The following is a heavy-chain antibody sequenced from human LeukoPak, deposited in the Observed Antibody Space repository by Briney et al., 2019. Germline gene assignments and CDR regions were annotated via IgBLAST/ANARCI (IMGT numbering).Heavy chain of an antibody. Sequence: DPSETLSLTCTVSGGSISSSSYYWGWIRQPPGKGLEWIGCIYYSGSTYYRPSVKSRVTISVDTSKNQFSLKLGSVTAADTAVYYCARGLPWGYSSSSSYFDDWGQGTLVTVSS. J-gene: IGHJ4*02. CDR1: GGSISSSSYY. V-gene: IGHV4-39*01. CDR2: IYYSGST. D-gene: IGHD6-6*01. CDR3: ARGLPWGYSSSSSYFDD.